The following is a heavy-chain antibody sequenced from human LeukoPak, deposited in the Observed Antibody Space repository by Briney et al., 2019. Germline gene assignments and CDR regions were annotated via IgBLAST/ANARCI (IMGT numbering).Heavy chain of an antibody. CDR1: GFAFTSYA. CDR2: ITGTGGST. D-gene: IGHD6-19*01. Sequence: GSLRLSCAASGFAFTSYAMSWVRQAPGKGLEWVSAITGTGGSTYCAASVKGRFTVSRDNSKNTLYLQMSSLRAEDTAMYYCAKVRDTRDWYKDAFDIWGQGTRVTVSS. J-gene: IGHJ3*02. CDR3: AKVRDTRDWYKDAFDI. V-gene: IGHV3-23*01.